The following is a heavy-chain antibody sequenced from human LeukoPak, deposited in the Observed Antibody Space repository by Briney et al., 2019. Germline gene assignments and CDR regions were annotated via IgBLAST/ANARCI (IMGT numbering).Heavy chain of an antibody. CDR3: ATSRGRGALDL. Sequence: GGSLRLSCAASGFTFSSYWMHWVRQPPGKGLVWVSRINSDGSSTTYADSVKGRFTISRDRSKNTLYLQMNSLRAEDTAVYYCATSRGRGALDLWGQGTMVTVSS. CDR2: INSDGSST. CDR1: GFTFSSYW. V-gene: IGHV3-74*01. J-gene: IGHJ3*01.